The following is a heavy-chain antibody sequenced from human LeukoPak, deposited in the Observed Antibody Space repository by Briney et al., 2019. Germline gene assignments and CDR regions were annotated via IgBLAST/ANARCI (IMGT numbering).Heavy chain of an antibody. CDR2: ISDDGTSK. V-gene: IGHV3-30*14. J-gene: IGHJ3*02. Sequence: GGSLRLSCVSSGFTFSNHAMHWVRQGPGKGLEWVAVISDDGTSKFYADSVKGRFTISRDNSKNTLYLQMNSLRAEDTAVYYCARTMPRRYYDSSGYYRNDAFDIWGQGTMVTVSS. CDR3: ARTMPRRYYDSSGYYRNDAFDI. D-gene: IGHD3-22*01. CDR1: GFTFSNHA.